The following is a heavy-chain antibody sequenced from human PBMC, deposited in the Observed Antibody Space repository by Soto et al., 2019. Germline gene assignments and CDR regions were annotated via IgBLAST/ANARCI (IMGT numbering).Heavy chain of an antibody. Sequence: GGSLRLSCAASGFTLSSYSMNWVRQAPGKGLEWVSYISSSSSNIYYADSVKGRFTISRDNAKNSLYLQMNSLRAEDTAVCYCARDSASLRFLEWLPPRFDYWGQGTLVTVSS. CDR3: ARDSASLRFLEWLPPRFDY. V-gene: IGHV3-21*05. J-gene: IGHJ4*02. CDR1: GFTLSSYS. CDR2: ISSSSSNI. D-gene: IGHD3-3*01.